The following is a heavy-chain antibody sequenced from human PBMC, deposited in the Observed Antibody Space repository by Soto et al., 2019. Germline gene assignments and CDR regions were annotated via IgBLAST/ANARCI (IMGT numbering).Heavy chain of an antibody. CDR1: GGTFKTYT. J-gene: IGHJ4*02. V-gene: IGHV1-69*06. Sequence: QVQLVQSGAELKKPGSSVNVSCAASGGTFKTYTINWVRQAPGQGLEWIGQIIPMYDSANYAQRFQGRVTISPEKSTNIAYMELSGLRSEDTALYYCATWRTYSGSYCFDYWGQGTLVSVSS. CDR2: IIPMYDSA. CDR3: ATWRTYSGSYCFDY. D-gene: IGHD1-26*01.